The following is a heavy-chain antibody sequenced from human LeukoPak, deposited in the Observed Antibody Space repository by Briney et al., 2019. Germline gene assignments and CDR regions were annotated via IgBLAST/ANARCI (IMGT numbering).Heavy chain of an antibody. D-gene: IGHD2-2*01. CDR3: ARATRYCSSTSCWAQIYYFDY. V-gene: IGHV1-18*04. CDR1: GYTFTSYG. CDR2: ISGYNGDT. J-gene: IGHJ4*02. Sequence: ASVKVSCTASGYTFTSYGFSWVRQAPGQGLEWMGWISGYNGDTNYAQKFQGRATMTTDTSTNTAYMELRSLRSDDTAVYYCARATRYCSSTSCWAQIYYFDYWGQGTLVTVSS.